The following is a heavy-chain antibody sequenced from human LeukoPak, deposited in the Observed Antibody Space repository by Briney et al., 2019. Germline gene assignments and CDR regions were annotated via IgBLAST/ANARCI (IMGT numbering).Heavy chain of an antibody. CDR2: IIPIFGTA. CDR3: ATVFMITFGGVNRELDY. D-gene: IGHD3-16*01. Sequence: GASVKVSCKASGGTFSSYAISWVRQAPGQGLEWMGGIIPIFGTANYAQKFQGRVTMTEDTSTDTAYMELSSLRSEDTAVYYCATVFMITFGGVNRELDYWGQGTLVTVSS. CDR1: GGTFSSYA. J-gene: IGHJ4*02. V-gene: IGHV1-69*06.